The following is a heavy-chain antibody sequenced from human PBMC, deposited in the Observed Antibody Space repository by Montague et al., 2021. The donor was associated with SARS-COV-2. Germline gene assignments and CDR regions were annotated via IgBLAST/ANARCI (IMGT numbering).Heavy chain of an antibody. Sequence: SLRLSCAASGFTFSDYYMAWIRQAPGKGLEWIADINKGGYGTHYADSLRGRFTISRDNAKNSLYLQMNSLRDEDTAVYFCARVIYTGASYYYWGQGALVTVSS. CDR2: INKGGYGT. V-gene: IGHV3-11*01. J-gene: IGHJ4*02. D-gene: IGHD7-27*01. CDR1: GFTFSDYY. CDR3: ARVIYTGASYYY.